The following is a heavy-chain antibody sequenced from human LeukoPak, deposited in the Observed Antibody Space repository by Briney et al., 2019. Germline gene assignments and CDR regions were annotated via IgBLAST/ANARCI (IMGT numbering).Heavy chain of an antibody. V-gene: IGHV4-61*02. J-gene: IGHJ4*02. CDR3: AREDYCSSTSCYTHLDY. CDR1: GGSISSGSYY. Sequence: PSETLSLTCTVSGGSISSGSYYWSWIRQPAGKGLEWIGRIYTSGSTNYNPSLKSRVTISVDTSKNQFSLKLNSVTAADTAVYYCAREDYCSSTSCYTHLDYWGQGTLVTVSS. D-gene: IGHD2-2*02. CDR2: IYTSGST.